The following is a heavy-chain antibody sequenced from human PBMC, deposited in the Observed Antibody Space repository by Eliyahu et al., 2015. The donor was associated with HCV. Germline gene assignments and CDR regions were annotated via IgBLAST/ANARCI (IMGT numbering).Heavy chain of an antibody. J-gene: IGHJ2*01. CDR2: IVHIGAT. D-gene: IGHD7-27*01. CDR3: ARNWGYYFDL. V-gene: IGHV4-4*02. CDR1: GGSVNHNW. Sequence: QVQLQESGPGLVKPSETLSLTCDVQGGSVNHNWWSWVRQPPGKELEWIGEIVHIGATNYNPSLKSRVTISMDSSKSQLSLTLTSVDDADTAIYYCARNWGYYFDLWGRGTLVTVSS.